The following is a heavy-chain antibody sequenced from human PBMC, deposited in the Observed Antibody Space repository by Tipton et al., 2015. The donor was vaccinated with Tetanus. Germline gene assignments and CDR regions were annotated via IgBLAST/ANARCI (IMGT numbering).Heavy chain of an antibody. CDR3: ARIGWPQQNKPAFDI. J-gene: IGHJ3*02. V-gene: IGHV4-59*01. CDR2: VHYSGRT. Sequence: TLSLTCIVSGGSISNYYWSWIRQPPGRGLEWIGFVHYSGRTNYSPSLRSRVSLSVDTSKNQFSLNLSSVTAADTAVYYCARIGWPQQNKPAFDIWGQGTVVTVSS. D-gene: IGHD6-19*01. CDR1: GGSISNYY.